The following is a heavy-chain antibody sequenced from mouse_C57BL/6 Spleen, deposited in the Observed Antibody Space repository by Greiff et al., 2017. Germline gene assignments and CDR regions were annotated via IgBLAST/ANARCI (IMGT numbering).Heavy chain of an antibody. CDR1: GYTFTSYW. J-gene: IGHJ2*01. Sequence: QVQLQQPGAELVKPGASVKLSCKASGYTFTSYWMHWVKQRPGRGLEWIGRIAPNSGGTKYNEKFKSKATLTVDKPSSTAYMQLSSLTSEDSAVYYCSREGWDDDFDYWGQGTTLTVSS. CDR3: SREGWDDDFDY. CDR2: IAPNSGGT. D-gene: IGHD3-3*01. V-gene: IGHV1-72*01.